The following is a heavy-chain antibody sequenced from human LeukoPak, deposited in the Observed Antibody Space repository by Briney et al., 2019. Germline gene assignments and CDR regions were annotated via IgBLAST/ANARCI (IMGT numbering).Heavy chain of an antibody. CDR1: GGTFISYA. Sequence: ASVKVSCKASGGTFISYAISWVGQAPGQGLEWMGGIIPIFGTANYAQKLQGRVTMTTDTSTSTAYMELRSLRSDDTAVYYCARDGLWFGESEAFDIWGQGTMVTVSS. J-gene: IGHJ3*02. CDR2: IIPIFGTA. CDR3: ARDGLWFGESEAFDI. D-gene: IGHD3-10*01. V-gene: IGHV1-69*05.